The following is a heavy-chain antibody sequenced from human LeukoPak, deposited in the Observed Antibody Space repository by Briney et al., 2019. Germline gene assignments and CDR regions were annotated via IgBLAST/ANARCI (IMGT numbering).Heavy chain of an antibody. D-gene: IGHD1-26*01. V-gene: IGHV1-2*02. J-gene: IGHJ4*02. CDR1: GYTFTGQY. Sequence: GASVQVSCKASGYTFTGQYMHWVRQAPGQGLEWMGWINPNSGGTNYAQKFQGRVTMTRDTSISTAYMELSRLRSDDTAVYYCARERGSYSPVDYWGQGTLVTLSS. CDR2: INPNSGGT. CDR3: ARERGSYSPVDY.